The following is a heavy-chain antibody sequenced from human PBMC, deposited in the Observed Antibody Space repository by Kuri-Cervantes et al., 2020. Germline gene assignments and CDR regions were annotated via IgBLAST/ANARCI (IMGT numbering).Heavy chain of an antibody. Sequence: GESLKISCAASGFTFSSYAMHWVRQAPGKGLEWVSRINSDGSSTSYADSVKGRFTISRDNSKNTVYLQMNSLRVEDTAVYHCAKDALVKGLGSWFDPWGQGTLVTVSS. CDR2: INSDGSST. V-gene: IGHV3-74*01. CDR3: AKDALVKGLGSWFDP. D-gene: IGHD5-12*01. CDR1: GFTFSSYA. J-gene: IGHJ5*02.